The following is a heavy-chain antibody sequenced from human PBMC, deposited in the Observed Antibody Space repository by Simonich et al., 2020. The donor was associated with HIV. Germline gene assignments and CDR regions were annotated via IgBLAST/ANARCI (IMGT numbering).Heavy chain of an antibody. D-gene: IGHD4-4*01. CDR3: ARVSPPESFRTTVTTHFDY. J-gene: IGHJ4*02. V-gene: IGHV1-69*13. Sequence: QVQLVQSGAEVKKPGSSVKVSCKVSGGTFSNYAISWLRQDPGQGLEWMGKSIPMFGTANSAQKFQGSVTITAEKSTRTAYMELNSLKSEDTAVYYCARVSPPESFRTTVTTHFDYWGQGTLVTVSS. CDR1: GGTFSNYA. CDR2: SIPMFGTA.